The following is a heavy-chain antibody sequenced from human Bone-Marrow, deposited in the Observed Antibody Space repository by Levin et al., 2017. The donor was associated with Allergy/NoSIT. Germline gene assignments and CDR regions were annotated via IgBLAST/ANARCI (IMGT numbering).Heavy chain of an antibody. CDR3: AREVSTVGTTNHWYFDL. Sequence: SGGSLRLSCAASGFTFSSYEMNWVRQAPGKGLEWVSYISSSGSTIYYADSVKGRFTISRDNAKNSLYLQMNSLRAEDTAVYYCAREVSTVGTTNHWYFDLWGRGTLVTVSS. V-gene: IGHV3-48*03. CDR2: ISSSGSTI. D-gene: IGHD1-1*01. J-gene: IGHJ2*01. CDR1: GFTFSSYE.